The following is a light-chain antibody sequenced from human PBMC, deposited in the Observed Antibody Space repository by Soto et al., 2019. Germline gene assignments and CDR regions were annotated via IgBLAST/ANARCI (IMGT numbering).Light chain of an antibody. V-gene: IGKV1-39*01. CDR3: QQLNTYPPWT. CDR2: GTS. J-gene: IGKJ1*01. Sequence: DIQMTQSPSSLSASVGDGVTITCRASQNISTYLHWYQQKPGKAPKFLIYGTSNLQGGVPSRFSGSGSGTDFTLTISNLQPEDFATYYCQQLNTYPPWTFGQGTKVEIK. CDR1: QNISTY.